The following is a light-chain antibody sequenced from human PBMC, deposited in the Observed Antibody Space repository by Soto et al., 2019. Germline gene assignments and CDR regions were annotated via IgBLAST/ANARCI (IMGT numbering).Light chain of an antibody. CDR1: IANIATNY. V-gene: IGLV1-47*01. Sequence: QSVLTQPPSVSGTPGQRVTISCSGGIANIATNYVHWFQHLPGTAPKVLSNRDNQRPSGVPDRFSGSKSGTSASLAISGLRSEDEAEYYCSAWDDTVRSYVFGPGTKVTVL. CDR2: RDN. J-gene: IGLJ1*01. CDR3: SAWDDTVRSYV.